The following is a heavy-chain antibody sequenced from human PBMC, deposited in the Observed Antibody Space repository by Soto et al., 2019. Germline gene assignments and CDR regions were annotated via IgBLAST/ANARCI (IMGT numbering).Heavy chain of an antibody. CDR2: ISGSDGKT. Sequence: GGSLRLSCAASGFSFGSYALSWVRQAPGKGLEWVSTISGSDGKTFYADSVKGRFSISRDTSQNTLYLQMNSLRADDTAIYYCARWSYLDYWGQGTRVTVYS. CDR1: GFSFGSYA. J-gene: IGHJ4*02. D-gene: IGHD3-3*01. CDR3: ARWSYLDY. V-gene: IGHV3-23*01.